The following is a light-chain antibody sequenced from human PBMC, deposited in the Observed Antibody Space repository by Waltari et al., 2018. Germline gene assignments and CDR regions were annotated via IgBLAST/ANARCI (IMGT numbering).Light chain of an antibody. J-gene: IGKJ5*01. CDR1: QSISSN. V-gene: IGKV3-15*01. CDR3: QQYNVWPPIT. Sequence: EIVMTQSPATLSVAPGERATLSCRANQSISSNLAWYQQKPGQAPRLLVYETSTRATGIPARFRGSGSGTEFSLTITSLQSEDSALYYCQQYNVWPPITFGQGTRLEIQ. CDR2: ETS.